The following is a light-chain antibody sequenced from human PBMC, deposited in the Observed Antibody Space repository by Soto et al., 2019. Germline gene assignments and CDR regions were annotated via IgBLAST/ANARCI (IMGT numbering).Light chain of an antibody. J-gene: IGKJ4*01. CDR2: LGS. V-gene: IGKV2-28*01. Sequence: IVMTQSQLSLPVTPGEPASISCRSSQSLLHRNGYNYLDWYLQKPGQSPQLLIYLGSNRASGVPDRFSGSGSGTDFTLTISRVEAEDVGVYYCMQALQSPTFGGGTKVDIK. CDR1: QSLLHRNGYNY. CDR3: MQALQSPT.